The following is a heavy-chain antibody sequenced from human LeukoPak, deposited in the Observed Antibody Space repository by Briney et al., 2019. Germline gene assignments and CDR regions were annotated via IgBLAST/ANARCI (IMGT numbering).Heavy chain of an antibody. D-gene: IGHD2-2*01. CDR2: ISGSGSST. Sequence: GSLRLSCAASGFTFSSYAMSWVRQAPGKGLEWVSAISGSGSSTYYADSVKGRFTISRDNSKNTLYLQMNSLRAEDTAVYYCARKGGGIVVVPAAPGYFQHWGQGTLVTVSS. CDR1: GFTFSSYA. J-gene: IGHJ1*01. V-gene: IGHV3-23*01. CDR3: ARKGGGIVVVPAAPGYFQH.